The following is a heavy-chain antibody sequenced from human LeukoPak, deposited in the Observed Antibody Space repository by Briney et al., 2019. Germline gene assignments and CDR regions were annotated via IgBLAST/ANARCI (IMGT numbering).Heavy chain of an antibody. CDR3: TGHHQAYSRTY. J-gene: IGHJ4*02. D-gene: IGHD4-11*01. CDR1: GFTFSSYW. CDR2: ISTDASST. V-gene: IGHV3-74*01. Sequence: GGSLRLSCAASGFTFSSYWMHWVRQAPGKGLVWVSRISTDASSTTYADSVKGRFTISRDNAKGTLYLQMSSLRAEDTAVYYCTGHHQAYSRTYWGQGTLVTVSS.